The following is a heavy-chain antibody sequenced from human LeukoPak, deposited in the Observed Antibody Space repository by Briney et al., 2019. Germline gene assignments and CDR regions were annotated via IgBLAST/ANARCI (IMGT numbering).Heavy chain of an antibody. D-gene: IGHD5-18*01. V-gene: IGHV3-53*01. Sequence: PGGSLRLSCAASGFTVSSNYMSWVRQAPGKGLEWVSVIYSGGSTYYADSVKGRFTISRDNSKNTLYLQMNSLRAEDTAVYHCARDRVDTAMKYYYYYGMDVWGQGTTVTVSS. J-gene: IGHJ6*02. CDR1: GFTVSSNY. CDR3: ARDRVDTAMKYYYYYGMDV. CDR2: IYSGGST.